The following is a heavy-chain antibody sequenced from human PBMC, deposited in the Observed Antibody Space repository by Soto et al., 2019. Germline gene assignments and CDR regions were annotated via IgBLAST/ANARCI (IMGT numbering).Heavy chain of an antibody. J-gene: IGHJ4*02. Sequence: GGSLRLSCAASGVTFGNYWIHWVRQAPGKGLVWVSRINRDGSSTSYADSVKGRFTISRDNAKNTLYLQMNNLRAEDTAVYYCARVHSYDSTGYYYWGQGTLVTVSS. CDR2: INRDGSST. V-gene: IGHV3-74*01. CDR3: ARVHSYDSTGYYY. CDR1: GVTFGNYW. D-gene: IGHD3-22*01.